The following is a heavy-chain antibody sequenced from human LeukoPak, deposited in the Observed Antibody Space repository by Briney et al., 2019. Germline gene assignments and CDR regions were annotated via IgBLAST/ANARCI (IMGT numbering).Heavy chain of an antibody. CDR3: AKDGPETGSMQGYFDS. D-gene: IGHD1-14*01. CDR2: ISGSGGST. CDR1: GFTFSSYA. J-gene: IGHJ4*02. V-gene: IGHV3-23*01. Sequence: GGSLRLSCAASGFTFSSYAMSWVRQAPGKGLEWVSAISGSGGSTYYADSVKGRFTISRDNSKNTLYLQMNSLRAEDTAVYYCAKDGPETGSMQGYFDSWGQGTLVTVSS.